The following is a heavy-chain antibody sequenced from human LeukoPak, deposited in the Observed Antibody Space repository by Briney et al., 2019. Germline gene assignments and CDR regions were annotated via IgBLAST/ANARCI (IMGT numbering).Heavy chain of an antibody. CDR2: IWYDGSDE. Sequence: PGGSLRLSCAASGFTFSSNGMHWVRQAPGKGLEWVAYIWYDGSDEDYADSVKDRFTISRDNSKNTLYLQMNSLRAEDTAVYYCASLLKLRGGYRVGYFDYWGQGTLVTVSS. D-gene: IGHD5-18*01. V-gene: IGHV3-33*08. CDR1: GFTFSSNG. CDR3: ASLLKLRGGYRVGYFDY. J-gene: IGHJ4*02.